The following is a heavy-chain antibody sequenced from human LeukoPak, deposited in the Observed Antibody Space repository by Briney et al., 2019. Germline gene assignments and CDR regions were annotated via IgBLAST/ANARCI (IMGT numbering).Heavy chain of an antibody. J-gene: IGHJ5*02. V-gene: IGHV3-20*04. Sequence: GGSLRLSCAASGFTFDDYGMSWVRQAPGKGLEWVSGINWNGGSTRYVDSVKGRFTISGDNAKNSLYLQMKSLRAEDTALYYCARESANDRGEWFDPWGQGTLVTVSS. CDR1: GFTFDDYG. D-gene: IGHD3-16*01. CDR2: INWNGGST. CDR3: ARESANDRGEWFDP.